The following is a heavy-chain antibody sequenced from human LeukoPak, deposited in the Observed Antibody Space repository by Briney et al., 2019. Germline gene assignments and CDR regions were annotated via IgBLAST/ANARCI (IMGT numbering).Heavy chain of an antibody. CDR1: GGSISSGSYY. J-gene: IGHJ4*02. D-gene: IGHD4-17*01. CDR3: AALRGDGDYEYYFDY. CDR2: IYYSGST. Sequence: SETLSLTCTVSGGSISSGSYYWSWIRQPPGKGLEWIGYIYYSGSTNYNPSLKSRVTISVDTSKNQFSLKLSSVTAADTAVYYCAALRGDGDYEYYFDYWGQGTLVTVSS. V-gene: IGHV4-61*01.